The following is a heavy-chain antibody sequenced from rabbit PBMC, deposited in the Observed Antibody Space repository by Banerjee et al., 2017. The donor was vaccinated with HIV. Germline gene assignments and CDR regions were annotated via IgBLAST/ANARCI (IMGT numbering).Heavy chain of an antibody. V-gene: IGHV1S40*01. CDR2: IYAGSSGNT. CDR1: GFSFSIYYY. D-gene: IGHD6-1*01. Sequence: QSLEESGGDLVKPGASLTLACTASGFSFSIYYYMCWVRQAPGKGLEWIACIYAGSSGNTYYASWAKGRFTISKTSSTTVTLQMTSLTAADTATYFCARGDDGDPSYGYALSLWGPGTLVTVS. J-gene: IGHJ6*01. CDR3: ARGDDGDPSYGYALSL.